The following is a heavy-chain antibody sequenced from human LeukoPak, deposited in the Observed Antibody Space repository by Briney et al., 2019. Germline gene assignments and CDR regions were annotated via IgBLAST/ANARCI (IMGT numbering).Heavy chain of an antibody. J-gene: IGHJ4*02. V-gene: IGHV4-4*07. CDR3: AREVIIRGVTHFDY. CDR2: IYDSGT. CDR1: GGSISTYF. Sequence: SETLSLTCTVSGGSISTYFWSWIRQPAGKGLEWIGRIYDSGTNYNPSLKSRVTMSADTSKNRFSLKLSSVTAADTAVYFCAREVIIRGVTHFDYWGQGALVTVSS. D-gene: IGHD3-10*01.